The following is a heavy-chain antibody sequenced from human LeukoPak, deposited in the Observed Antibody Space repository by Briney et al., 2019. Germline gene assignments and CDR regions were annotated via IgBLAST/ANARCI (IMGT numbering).Heavy chain of an antibody. CDR2: IYSGGST. D-gene: IGHD1-14*01. V-gene: IGHV3-53*01. CDR1: GFTFSSYA. Sequence: GGSLTLFCAASGFTFSSYAMSWVRQAPGKGLEWVSIIYSGGSTNYADSVKGRFTISRDNSKNTVYLQMNSLRAEDTAVYYCTGDVYQHWGQGTLVTVSS. J-gene: IGHJ1*01. CDR3: TGDVYQH.